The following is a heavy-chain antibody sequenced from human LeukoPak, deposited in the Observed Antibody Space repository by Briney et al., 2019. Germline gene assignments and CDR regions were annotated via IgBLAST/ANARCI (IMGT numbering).Heavy chain of an antibody. Sequence: PSETLSLTCTVSGGSINDYYWSWFRQPPGKGLEWIGYISYSGNTNYNPSLKSRVTISADTSKNQFSLKLRSVTAAERAVYYCARHRYTGIAPGYFDFGGQGTRVTVSS. CDR2: ISYSGNT. CDR3: ARHRYTGIAPGYFDF. V-gene: IGHV4-59*12. D-gene: IGHD1-26*01. CDR1: GGSINDYY. J-gene: IGHJ4*02.